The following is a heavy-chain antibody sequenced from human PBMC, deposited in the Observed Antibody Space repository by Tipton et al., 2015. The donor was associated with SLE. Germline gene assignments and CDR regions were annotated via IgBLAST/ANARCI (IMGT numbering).Heavy chain of an antibody. CDR3: AREPGTAAAGTPLFDY. CDR1: GGSISSSSYY. D-gene: IGHD6-13*01. CDR2: IYYSGST. J-gene: IGHJ4*02. Sequence: TLSLTCTVSGGSISSSSYYWGWIRQPPGKGLEWIGYIYYSGSTNYNPSLKSRVTISVDTSKNQFSLKLSSVTAADTAVYYCAREPGTAAAGTPLFDYWGQGTLVTVSS. V-gene: IGHV4-61*01.